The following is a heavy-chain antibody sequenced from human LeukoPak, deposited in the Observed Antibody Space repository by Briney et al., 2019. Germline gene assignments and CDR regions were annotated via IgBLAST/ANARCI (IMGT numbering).Heavy chain of an antibody. V-gene: IGHV3-66*01. CDR2: IYTSGGT. D-gene: IGHD4-17*01. Sequence: GGSLRLSGAASGFIVSYNYMTWVRQAPGKGLEWVAVIYTSGGTYYADSVKGRFTISRDNSKNTLYLQMNSLRAEDTAVYYCARDSSVTTVDYWGQGTLVTVSS. CDR1: GFIVSYNY. CDR3: ARDSSVTTVDY. J-gene: IGHJ4*02.